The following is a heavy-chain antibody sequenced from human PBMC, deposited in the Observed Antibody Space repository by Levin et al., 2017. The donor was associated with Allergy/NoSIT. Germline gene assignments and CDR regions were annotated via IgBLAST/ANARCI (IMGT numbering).Heavy chain of an antibody. Sequence: GGSLRLSCAASGFTVSSNYMSWVRQAPGKGLEWVSVIYSGGSTYYADSVKGRFTISRDNSKNTLYLQMNSLRAEDTAVYYCAREVHGSGSYYNANHAFDIWGQGTMVTVSS. D-gene: IGHD3-10*01. CDR2: IYSGGST. V-gene: IGHV3-66*02. CDR3: AREVHGSGSYYNANHAFDI. J-gene: IGHJ3*02. CDR1: GFTVSSNY.